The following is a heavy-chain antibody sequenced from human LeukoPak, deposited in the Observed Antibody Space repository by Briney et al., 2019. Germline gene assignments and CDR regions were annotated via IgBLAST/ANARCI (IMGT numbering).Heavy chain of an antibody. CDR2: ISGSGGST. CDR1: GFTFSSYA. D-gene: IGHD1-20*01. Sequence: GGSLRLSCAASGFTFSSYAMSWVRQAPGEGLEWVSAISGSGGSTYYADSVKGRFTISRDNSKNTLYLQMNSLRAEDTAVYYCAKAKRSITGTPYYFDYWGQGTLVTVSS. CDR3: AKAKRSITGTPYYFDY. V-gene: IGHV3-23*01. J-gene: IGHJ4*02.